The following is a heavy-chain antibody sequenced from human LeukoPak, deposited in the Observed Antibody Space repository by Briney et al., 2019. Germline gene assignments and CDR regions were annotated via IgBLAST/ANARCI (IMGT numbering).Heavy chain of an antibody. CDR2: IYYSGST. Sequence: SETLSLTYTVSGGSISSYYWSWIRQPPGKGLEWIGYIYYSGSTNYNPSLKSRVTISVDTSKNQFSLKLSSVTAADTAVYYCAREVIAARPGGYFDYWGQGTLVTVSS. V-gene: IGHV4-59*01. CDR1: GGSISSYY. J-gene: IGHJ4*02. CDR3: AREVIAARPGGYFDY. D-gene: IGHD6-6*01.